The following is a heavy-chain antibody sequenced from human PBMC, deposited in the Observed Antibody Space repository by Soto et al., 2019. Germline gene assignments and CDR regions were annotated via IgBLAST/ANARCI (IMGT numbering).Heavy chain of an antibody. V-gene: IGHV3-33*01. J-gene: IGHJ5*02. CDR1: GFTLSHYG. CDR3: ARDRSIYTGNRVVGFDP. Sequence: QVHLVESGGGVVQPGRSLRLSCVASGFTLSHYGMHWVRQAPDRGLEWVAVIWRDGINKYYGDFVEGRFTISRDDSKNTLYLQMNSLRVEDTAVYYCARDRSIYTGNRVVGFDPWGQGTLVTVSS. D-gene: IGHD2-2*02. CDR2: IWRDGINK.